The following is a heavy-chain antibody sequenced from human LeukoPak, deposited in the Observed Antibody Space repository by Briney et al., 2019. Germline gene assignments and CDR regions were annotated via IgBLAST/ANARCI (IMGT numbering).Heavy chain of an antibody. CDR2: IYYTGNT. V-gene: IGHV4-59*01. Sequence: SETLSLTCTVSGGSISTYYWSWIRQPPGRGLEWIGYIYYTGNTNYNPSLKSRVTISVDTSKNQFSLKLTSVPAADTAVYYCARSASSTSRSAFDIWGQGTMVTVSS. CDR3: ARSASSTSRSAFDI. CDR1: GGSISTYY. J-gene: IGHJ3*02. D-gene: IGHD6-6*01.